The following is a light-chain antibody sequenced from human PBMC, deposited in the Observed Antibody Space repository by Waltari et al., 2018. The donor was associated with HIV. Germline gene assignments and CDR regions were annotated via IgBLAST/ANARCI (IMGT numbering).Light chain of an antibody. Sequence: DIVMTQSPYSLAVSLGERASINCQSSPNLFYSSNNKNYLAWYQQKPGQPPKLLIYWASIRQSGVPDRFSGSGSGTDFTLTITSLQADDVAVYFCQQYYNTPITFGQGTRLEI. CDR1: PNLFYSSNNKNY. CDR2: WAS. J-gene: IGKJ5*01. V-gene: IGKV4-1*01. CDR3: QQYYNTPIT.